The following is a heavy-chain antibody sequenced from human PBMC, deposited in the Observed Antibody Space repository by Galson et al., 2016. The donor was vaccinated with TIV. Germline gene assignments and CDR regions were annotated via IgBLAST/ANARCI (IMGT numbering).Heavy chain of an antibody. V-gene: IGHV1-69*13. CDR2: ITGIFGVA. J-gene: IGHJ5*02. D-gene: IGHD3/OR15-3a*01. CDR1: GVTFNSHA. Sequence: SVKVSCKASGVTFNSHAINWVRQAPGQGLEWMGGITGIFGVAKYAQKFQGRVTITADESTNTAYMELNSLISGDTAVYYCARGGGYSYDFRVWLDPWGQGTLVTVSS. CDR3: ARGGGYSYDFRVWLDP.